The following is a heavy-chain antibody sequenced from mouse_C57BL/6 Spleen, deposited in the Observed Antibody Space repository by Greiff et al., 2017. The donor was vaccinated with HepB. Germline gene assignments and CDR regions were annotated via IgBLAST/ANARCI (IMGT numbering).Heavy chain of an antibody. Sequence: ESGPGLVKPSQSLSLTCSVTGYSITSGYYWNWIRQFPGNKLEWMGYISYDGSNNYNPSLKNRISITRDTSKNQFFLKLNSVTTEDTATYYCATGYFDYWGQGTTLTVSS. CDR2: ISYDGSN. CDR1: GYSITSGYY. V-gene: IGHV3-6*01. CDR3: ATGYFDY. J-gene: IGHJ2*01.